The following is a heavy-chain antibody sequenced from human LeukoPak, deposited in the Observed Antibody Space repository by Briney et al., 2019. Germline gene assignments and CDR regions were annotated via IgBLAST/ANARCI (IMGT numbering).Heavy chain of an antibody. V-gene: IGHV3-33*01. J-gene: IGHJ4*02. CDR3: ARLQPYFYDSSGYSDY. CDR1: GFTFSSFG. Sequence: GGSLRLSCAASGFTFSSFGMHWVRQAPGKGLEWVAVIWYDGSNKYYADSVKGRFTISRDNSKNTLYLQMNSLRAEDTAVYYCARLQPYFYDSSGYSDYWGQGTPVTVSS. CDR2: IWYDGSNK. D-gene: IGHD3-22*01.